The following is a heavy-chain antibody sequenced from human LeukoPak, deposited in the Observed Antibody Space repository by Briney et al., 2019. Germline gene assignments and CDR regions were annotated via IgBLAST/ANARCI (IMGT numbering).Heavy chain of an antibody. Sequence: PGRSLRLSCAASGFTFSSYGMHWVRQAPGKGLEWVAVISYDGSNKYYADSVKGRFTISRDNSKNTLYLQMNSLRAEDTAVYYCARGVVPAAMNWFDPWGQGTLVTVSS. CDR1: GFTFSSYG. V-gene: IGHV3-30*03. CDR2: ISYDGSNK. CDR3: ARGVVPAAMNWFDP. J-gene: IGHJ5*02. D-gene: IGHD2-2*01.